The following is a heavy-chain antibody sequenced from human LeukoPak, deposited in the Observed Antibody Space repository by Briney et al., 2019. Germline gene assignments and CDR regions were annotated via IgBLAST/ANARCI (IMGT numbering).Heavy chain of an antibody. CDR2: ISAYNGNT. Sequence: ASVKVSCKASGYTFTNYGINWVRQAPGQGLEWMGWISAYNGNTNYAQKLQGRVTMTTDTSTSTAYMELRSLRSDDTAVYYCARDLDQYSGRFGGFGHDFWGQGTLVTVSS. V-gene: IGHV1-18*01. D-gene: IGHD1-26*01. CDR3: ARDLDQYSGRFGGFGHDF. CDR1: GYTFTNYG. J-gene: IGHJ4*02.